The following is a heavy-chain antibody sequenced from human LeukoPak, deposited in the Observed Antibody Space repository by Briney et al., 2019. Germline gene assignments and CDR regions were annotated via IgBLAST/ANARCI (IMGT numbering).Heavy chain of an antibody. D-gene: IGHD7-27*01. Sequence: GGPLRLSCAASGFTFSSYAMSWVPQATGKGVEGVSVISGSGGSTYYLDSVKSRFSISRDHSKSTLYMQMNSLRAEDTAVYYCAKGVRAAWGAFDIWGQGTMVTVSS. CDR1: GFTFSSYA. J-gene: IGHJ3*02. V-gene: IGHV3-23*01. CDR2: ISGSGGST. CDR3: AKGVRAAWGAFDI.